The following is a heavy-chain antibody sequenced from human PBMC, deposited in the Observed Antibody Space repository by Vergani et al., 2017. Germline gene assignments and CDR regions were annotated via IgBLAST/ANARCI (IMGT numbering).Heavy chain of an antibody. CDR1: GFTFGDYA. D-gene: IGHD6-19*01. V-gene: IGHV3-49*03. CDR2: IRSKAYGGTT. CDR3: TRAGLTVAGNYYFDY. Sequence: EVQLVESGGGLVQPGRSLRLSCTASGFTFGDYAMSWFRQAPGKGLEWVGFIRSKAYGGTTEYAASVKGRFTISRDDSKSIAYLQMNSLKTEDTAVYYCTRAGLTVAGNYYFDYWGQGTLVTVSS. J-gene: IGHJ4*02.